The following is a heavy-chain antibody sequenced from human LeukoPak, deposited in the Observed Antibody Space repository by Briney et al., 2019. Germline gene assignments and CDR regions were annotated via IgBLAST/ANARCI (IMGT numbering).Heavy chain of an antibody. J-gene: IGHJ3*02. D-gene: IGHD3-10*01. CDR1: GYTFTSYG. CDR3: ARALPWSSGFTGAFDI. Sequence: ASVKVSCKASGYTFTSYGISWVRQAPGQGLEWMGWINAGNGNTKYSQKFQGRVTITRDTSASTAYMELSSLRSEDTAVYYCARALPWSSGFTGAFDIWGQGTMVTVSS. V-gene: IGHV1-3*01. CDR2: INAGNGNT.